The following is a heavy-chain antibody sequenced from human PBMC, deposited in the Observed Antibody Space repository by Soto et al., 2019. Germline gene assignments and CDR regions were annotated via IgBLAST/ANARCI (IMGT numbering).Heavy chain of an antibody. CDR2: IKSKTDGGTT. J-gene: IGHJ4*02. CDR3: TTAGLGYCSGGSCYGDCY. V-gene: IGHV3-15*01. Sequence: EVQLVESGEGLVKPGGSLRLSCAASGFTFSNAWMSWVRQAPGKGLEWVGRIKSKTDGGTTDYAAPVKGRFTISRDDSKNTLYLQMNSLKTEDTAVYYCTTAGLGYCSGGSCYGDCYWGQGTLVTVSS. D-gene: IGHD2-15*01. CDR1: GFTFSNAW.